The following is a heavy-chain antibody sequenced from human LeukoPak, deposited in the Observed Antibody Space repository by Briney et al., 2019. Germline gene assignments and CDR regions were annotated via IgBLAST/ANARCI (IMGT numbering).Heavy chain of an antibody. J-gene: IGHJ4*02. CDR1: GYTFPSYD. D-gene: IGHD3-22*01. CDR3: ARGDSAHYDRRGYFFAC. V-gene: IGHV1-8*01. Sequence: ASEKVSCKASGYTFPSYDINWLRQAPRPGLEWTGLMNPNGGNTGYAQKFQCRVTKTSTTSITPAYMALSSLRSEATAVVCCARGDSAHYDRRGYFFACWSQACLVSVSA. CDR2: MNPNGGNT.